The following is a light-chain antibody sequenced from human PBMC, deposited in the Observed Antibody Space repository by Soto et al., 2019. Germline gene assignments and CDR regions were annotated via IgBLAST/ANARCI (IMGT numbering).Light chain of an antibody. CDR2: GAS. CDR3: QQYNNWPRT. Sequence: EIVMPQSPATLSVSPGARATLSCRASQSVSSNLAWYQQKPGHAPRLLIYGASTRATGIPARFSGSESGTEFTLTISSLQSEDFAVYYCQQYNNWPRTFGQGTKVEI. V-gene: IGKV3-15*01. J-gene: IGKJ1*01. CDR1: QSVSSN.